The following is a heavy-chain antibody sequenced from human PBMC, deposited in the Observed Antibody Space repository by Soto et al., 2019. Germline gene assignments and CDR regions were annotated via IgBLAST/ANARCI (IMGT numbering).Heavy chain of an antibody. Sequence: GGSLRLSCATSGFSFNNYAMSWVRQAPGKGLEWVAVISSSGCTYHVDSLKGRFTISRDNSKNTLYLQMNSLRAEDTAVYYCAKAYYDSSGYSHDYWGQGTLVTVSS. CDR2: ISSSGCT. J-gene: IGHJ4*02. CDR3: AKAYYDSSGYSHDY. V-gene: IGHV3-23*01. D-gene: IGHD3-22*01. CDR1: GFSFNNYA.